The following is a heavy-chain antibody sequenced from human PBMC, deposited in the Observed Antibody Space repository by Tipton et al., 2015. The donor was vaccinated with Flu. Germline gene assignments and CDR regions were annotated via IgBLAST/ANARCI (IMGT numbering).Heavy chain of an antibody. D-gene: IGHD3-16*01. V-gene: IGHV3-66*01. CDR2: IYTGGST. CDR1: GFTVSSNY. J-gene: IGHJ3*02. CDR3: ARDLTHLGDVFDI. Sequence: SLRLSCAASGFTVSSNYMRWNRQAPGKGLEWVSVIYTGGSTYYADSLKGRFIISRDNSKNTLYLQMNNLRVEDTAMYYCARDLTHLGDVFDIWGQGTMVTVSS.